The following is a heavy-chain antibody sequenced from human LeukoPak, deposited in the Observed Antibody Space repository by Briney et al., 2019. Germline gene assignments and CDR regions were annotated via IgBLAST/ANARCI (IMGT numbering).Heavy chain of an antibody. CDR3: ARGDYYDSSAATLIDY. CDR1: GYTFTGYY. V-gene: IGHV1-2*02. D-gene: IGHD3-22*01. CDR2: INPNSGGT. Sequence: ASVKVSCKASGYTFTGYYMHWVRQAPGQGLEWMGWINPNSGGTNYAQKFQGRVTMTRDTSISTAYMELSRLRSDDTAVYYCARGDYYDSSAATLIDYWGQGTLVTVSS. J-gene: IGHJ4*02.